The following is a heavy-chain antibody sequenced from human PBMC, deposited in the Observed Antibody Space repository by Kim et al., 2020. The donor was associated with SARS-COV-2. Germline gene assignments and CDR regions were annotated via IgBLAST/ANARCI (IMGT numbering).Heavy chain of an antibody. J-gene: IGHJ4*02. Sequence: GYGDSVKGRFTMSRDNAKSSLYLQMNSLGAEDTALYYCARGYLRGPFDWWGQGTLVTVSS. CDR3: ARGYLRGPFDW. D-gene: IGHD1-20*01. V-gene: IGHV3-20*03.